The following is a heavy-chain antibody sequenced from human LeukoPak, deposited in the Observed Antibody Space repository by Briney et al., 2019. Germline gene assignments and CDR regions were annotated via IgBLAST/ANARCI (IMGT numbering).Heavy chain of an antibody. CDR2: ISYSGNT. J-gene: IGHJ3*02. D-gene: IGHD2-15*01. CDR3: ARGGSGHDAFDI. V-gene: IGHV4-59*01. CDR1: GGSISFYY. Sequence: SGTLSLTCTVSGGSISFYYWSWIRQPPGKGLEWIGYISYSGNTNYNPSLQSRVTISLDTSKNQFSLKLSSVTAADTAVYYCARGGSGHDAFDIWGQGTMVTVSS.